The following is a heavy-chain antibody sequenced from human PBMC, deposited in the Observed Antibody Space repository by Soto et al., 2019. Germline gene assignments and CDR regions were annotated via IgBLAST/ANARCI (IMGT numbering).Heavy chain of an antibody. V-gene: IGHV3-11*01. D-gene: IGHD3-10*01. CDR1: GFTFSDYY. CDR2: ISSSGSTI. Sequence: QVQLVESGGGLVKPGGSLRLSCAASGFTFSDYYMSWIRQAPGKGLEWVSYISSSGSTIYYADSVKGRFTISRDNAKNSLYLQMSSLRAEDTAVFYCARVRFYDSGSSINWFDPWGQGTLVTVSS. J-gene: IGHJ5*02. CDR3: ARVRFYDSGSSINWFDP.